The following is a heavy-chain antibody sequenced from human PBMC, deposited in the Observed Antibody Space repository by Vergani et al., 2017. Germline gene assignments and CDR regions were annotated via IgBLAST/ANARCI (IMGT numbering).Heavy chain of an antibody. Sequence: QVQLQESGPGLVKPSQTLSLTCTVSGGSISSGSYYWSWIRQPAGKGRGWIGRIHTSGSTNYNPSLKSRVPISVDTSKNQFSLRLSSVTAADTAVYYCARDPRLSGGSVGFDPWGQGTLVTVSS. CDR3: ARDPRLSGGSVGFDP. V-gene: IGHV4-61*02. J-gene: IGHJ5*02. D-gene: IGHD2-15*01. CDR1: GGSISSGSYY. CDR2: IHTSGST.